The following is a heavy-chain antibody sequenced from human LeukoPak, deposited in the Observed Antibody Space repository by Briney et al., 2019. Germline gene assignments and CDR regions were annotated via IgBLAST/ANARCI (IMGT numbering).Heavy chain of an antibody. CDR3: ARGYCSGGACYTVEYPPH. D-gene: IGHD2-15*01. Sequence: GASVKVSCKASGYTFTDYEINWVRQAAGQGLEWMGWMRPNSGETRNVQKFQGRVSMTRNISTSTAYMELTGLRSDDTAVYFCARGYCSGGACYTVEYPPHWGQGTRVIVSS. V-gene: IGHV1-8*02. CDR2: MRPNSGET. J-gene: IGHJ1*01. CDR1: GYTFTDYE.